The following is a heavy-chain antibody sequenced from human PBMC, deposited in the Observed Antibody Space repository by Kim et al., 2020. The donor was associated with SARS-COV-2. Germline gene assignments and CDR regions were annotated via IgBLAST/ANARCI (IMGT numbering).Heavy chain of an antibody. CDR1: GYSFTSYW. CDR2: IDPSDSYT. Sequence: GESLKISCKGSGYSFTSYWISWVRQMPGKGLEWMGRIDPSDSYTNYSPSFQGHVTISADKSISTAYLQWSSLKASDTAMYYCARWPLANQQLYYYYGMDVWGHGTTVTVSS. J-gene: IGHJ6*02. CDR3: ARWPLANQQLYYYYGMDV. D-gene: IGHD6-13*01. V-gene: IGHV5-10-1*01.